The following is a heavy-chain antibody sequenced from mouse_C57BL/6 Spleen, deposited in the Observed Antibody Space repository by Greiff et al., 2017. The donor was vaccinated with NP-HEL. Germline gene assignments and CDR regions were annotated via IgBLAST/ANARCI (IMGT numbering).Heavy chain of an antibody. CDR2: IYPGDGDT. V-gene: IGHV1-82*01. Sequence: QVQLQQSGPELVKPGASVKISCKASGYAFSSSWMNWVKQRPGKGLEWIGRIYPGDGDTNYNGKFKGKATLTADKSSSTAYMQLSSLTSEDSAVYFCARDYSNYVYFDVWGTGTTVTVSS. CDR3: ARDYSNYVYFDV. J-gene: IGHJ1*03. D-gene: IGHD2-5*01. CDR1: GYAFSSSW.